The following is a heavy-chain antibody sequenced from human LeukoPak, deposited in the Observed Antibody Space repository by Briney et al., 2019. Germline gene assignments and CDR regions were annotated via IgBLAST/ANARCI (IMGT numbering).Heavy chain of an antibody. CDR3: AKAYGCSSN. CDR2: ISGSGGTT. Sequence: GGSLRLSCAASGFTFSSYGMNWVRQAPGKGLDWVSVISGSGGTTYYADSVKGRFTISRNNSKNSVYLQVSSRRAGNTALYYCAKAYGCSSNWGEGALVTVSS. CDR1: GFTFSSYG. J-gene: IGHJ4*02. V-gene: IGHV3-23*01. D-gene: IGHD3-10*01.